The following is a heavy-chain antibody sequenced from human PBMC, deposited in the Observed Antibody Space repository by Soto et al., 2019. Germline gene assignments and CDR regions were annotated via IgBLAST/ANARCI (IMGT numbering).Heavy chain of an antibody. D-gene: IGHD1-26*01. J-gene: IGHJ4*02. V-gene: IGHV1-69*13. CDR1: GGTFSSYA. CDR3: ARAKRQWELLPSHFDY. CDR2: IIPIFGTA. Sequence: ASVKVSCKASGGTFSSYAISWVRQAPGQGLEWMGGIIPIFGTANYAQKFQGRVTITADESTSTAYMELSSLRSEDTAVYYCARAKRQWELLPSHFDYWGQGXLVTVSS.